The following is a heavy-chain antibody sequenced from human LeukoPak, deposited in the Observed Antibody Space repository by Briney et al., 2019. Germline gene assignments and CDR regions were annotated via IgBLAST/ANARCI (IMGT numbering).Heavy chain of an antibody. V-gene: IGHV3-23*01. J-gene: IGHJ4*02. CDR3: ARAIRGYSYVLDY. CDR1: RFTFSSYA. Sequence: GGSLRLSCAASRFTFSSYAMSWVRQAPGRGLEWVSTITPNGDGTFYTDSVKGRFTISRDNSKNTLYLQMNSLRAEDTAVYYCARAIRGYSYVLDYWGQGTLVTVSS. CDR2: ITPNGDGT. D-gene: IGHD5-18*01.